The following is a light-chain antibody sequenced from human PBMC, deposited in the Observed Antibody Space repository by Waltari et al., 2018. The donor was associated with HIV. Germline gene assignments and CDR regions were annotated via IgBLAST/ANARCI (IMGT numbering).Light chain of an antibody. CDR3: QRYDTSPPVCT. CDR2: GAS. Sequence: TVLTLSPDTLSLSPGEKHTLSCSASHPVGSSALAWYQQQPDQAPRLLIYGASNRATGIPDRFSGSVSGTEVTLTISRLEPEDFAVYYCQRYDTSPPVCTFGQGTKLEIK. J-gene: IGKJ2*02. CDR1: HPVGSSA. V-gene: IGKV3-20*01.